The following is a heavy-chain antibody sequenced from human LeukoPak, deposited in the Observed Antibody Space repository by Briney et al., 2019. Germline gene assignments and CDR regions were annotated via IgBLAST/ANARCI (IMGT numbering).Heavy chain of an antibody. Sequence: ASVKVSCKASGYTFTGYYIHWVRQAPGQGLEWMGWINPNSGGTNYAQKFQGRVTMTRDTSISAAYMELSRLRSDDTAVYYCTMIEVGSNEYWGQGTLVTVSS. CDR3: TMIEVGSNEY. CDR1: GYTFTGYY. CDR2: INPNSGGT. J-gene: IGHJ4*02. V-gene: IGHV1-2*02. D-gene: IGHD3-22*01.